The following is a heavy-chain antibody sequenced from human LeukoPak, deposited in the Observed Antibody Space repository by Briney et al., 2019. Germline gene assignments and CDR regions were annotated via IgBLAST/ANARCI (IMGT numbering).Heavy chain of an antibody. J-gene: IGHJ4*02. Sequence: ASVKVSCKASGYTFTGYYMHCVRQAPGQGLEWMVWINPNSGGTNYAQKFQGRVTMTRDTSISTAYMELSRLRSDDTAVYYCAMNAGYCSSTSCYVYFDYWGQGTLVTVSS. CDR3: AMNAGYCSSTSCYVYFDY. CDR2: INPNSGGT. V-gene: IGHV1-2*02. CDR1: GYTFTGYY. D-gene: IGHD2-2*01.